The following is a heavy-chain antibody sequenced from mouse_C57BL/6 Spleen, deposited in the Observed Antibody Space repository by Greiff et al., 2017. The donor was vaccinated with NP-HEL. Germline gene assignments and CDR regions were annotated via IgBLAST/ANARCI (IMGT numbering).Heavy chain of an antibody. V-gene: IGHV1-82*01. CDR2: IYPGDGDT. J-gene: IGHJ2*01. Sequence: VQLQQSGPELVKPGASVKISCKASGYAFSSSWMNWVKQRPGKGLEWIGRIYPGDGDTNYNGKFKGKATLTADKSSSTAYMQLSSLTSEDSAVYFCARGGVRFDYWGQGTTLTVSS. CDR3: ARGGVRFDY. CDR1: GYAFSSSW.